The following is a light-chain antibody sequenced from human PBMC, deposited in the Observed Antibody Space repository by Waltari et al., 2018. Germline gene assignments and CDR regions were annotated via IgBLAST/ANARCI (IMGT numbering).Light chain of an antibody. Sequence: EIVLTQSPGTLSLSPGDRATLTCSASQNVKSFLACYQQKRGQEPRLLIYDASKRATGIPDRISGSGSGTDFTLTISSLEPEDFAIYYCQQRGNLPETFGRGTRVEMK. V-gene: IGKV3-11*01. CDR3: QQRGNLPET. J-gene: IGKJ2*01. CDR1: QNVKSF. CDR2: DAS.